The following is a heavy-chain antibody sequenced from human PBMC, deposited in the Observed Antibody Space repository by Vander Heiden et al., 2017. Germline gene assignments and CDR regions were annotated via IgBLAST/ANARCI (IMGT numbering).Heavy chain of an antibody. CDR2: ISSSSSYI. D-gene: IGHD6-19*01. J-gene: IGHJ4*02. Sequence: EVQLVESGGGLVKPAGSLRLSCAASGFTFSSHSMNWVRQAKGKGLEWVSSISSSSSYIYYADSVKGRFTISRDNAKNSLYLQMNSLRAEDTAVYYCARDLGYSSGWYVDYWGQGTLVTVSS. V-gene: IGHV3-21*01. CDR3: ARDLGYSSGWYVDY. CDR1: GFTFSSHS.